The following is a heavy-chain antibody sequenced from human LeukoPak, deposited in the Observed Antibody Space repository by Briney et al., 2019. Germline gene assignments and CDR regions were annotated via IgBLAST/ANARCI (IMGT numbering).Heavy chain of an antibody. CDR2: FSSGSSYI. Sequence: GGSLRLSCAASGFTFSSYSMNWVRQAPGKGLEWVSSFSSGSSYIYYADSVKGRFTISRDNAKNSLYLQMNSLRAEDTAVYYCARAQQLASDYWGQGTLVTVSS. CDR3: ARAQQLASDY. V-gene: IGHV3-21*01. D-gene: IGHD5-24*01. J-gene: IGHJ4*02. CDR1: GFTFSSYS.